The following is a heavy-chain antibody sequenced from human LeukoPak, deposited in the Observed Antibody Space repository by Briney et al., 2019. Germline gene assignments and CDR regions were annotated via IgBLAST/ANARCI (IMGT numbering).Heavy chain of an antibody. Sequence: SVKVSCKASGGTFSSYAISWVRQAPGQGLEWMGGIIPIFGTANYAQKFQGRVTITADESTSTAYMELSSLRSEDTAVYYCAREVGCSSTSCYPSYYFDYWGQGTLVTVSS. CDR1: GGTFSSYA. CDR3: AREVGCSSTSCYPSYYFDY. D-gene: IGHD2-2*01. V-gene: IGHV1-69*13. J-gene: IGHJ4*02. CDR2: IIPIFGTA.